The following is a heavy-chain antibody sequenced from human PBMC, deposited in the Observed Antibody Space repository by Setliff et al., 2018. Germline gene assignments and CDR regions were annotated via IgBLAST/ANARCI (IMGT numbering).Heavy chain of an antibody. CDR2: IYTHGDT. Sequence: SETLSLTCTVSGHSISSGSYFWNWIRQPAGKGLEWIGRIYTHGDTKYNPSLESRVTISADTSKNQFSLRLTSVTAADTAMYYCARSDDNADYPDYWGQGTLVTVSS. CDR1: GHSISSGSYF. J-gene: IGHJ4*02. V-gene: IGHV4-61*02. CDR3: ARSDDNADYPDY. D-gene: IGHD1-1*01.